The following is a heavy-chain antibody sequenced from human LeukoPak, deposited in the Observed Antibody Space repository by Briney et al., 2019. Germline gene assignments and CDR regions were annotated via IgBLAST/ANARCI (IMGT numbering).Heavy chain of an antibody. CDR1: GYTFTSYG. J-gene: IGHJ5*02. D-gene: IGHD6-19*01. V-gene: IGHV1-18*01. CDR3: ARVVAVAGTGWFDP. Sequence: ASVKVSCKASGYTFTSYGISWVRQAPGQGLEWMGWISAYNGNTNYAQKLQGRVTMTTDTSTSTAYMELRSLRSDDTAVYYCARVVAVAGTGWFDPWGQGTLVAVSS. CDR2: ISAYNGNT.